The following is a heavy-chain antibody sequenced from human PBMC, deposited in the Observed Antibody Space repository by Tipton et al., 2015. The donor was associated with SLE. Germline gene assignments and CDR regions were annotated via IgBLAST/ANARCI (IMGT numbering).Heavy chain of an antibody. D-gene: IGHD6-19*01. CDR2: IYYSGST. CDR3: ARVNSGWHGHDAFDI. J-gene: IGHJ3*02. Sequence: TLSLTCSVSTYSISNGHYWAWVRQPPGKGLEWIGYIYYSGSTSYNPSLKSRVTISVDTSKNQFSLKLSSVTAADTAVYYCARVNSGWHGHDAFDIWGQGTMVTVSS. V-gene: IGHV4-59*11. CDR1: TYSISNGHY.